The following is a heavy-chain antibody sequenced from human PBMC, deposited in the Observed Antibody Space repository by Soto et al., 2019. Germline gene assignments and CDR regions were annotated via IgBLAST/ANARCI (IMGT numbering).Heavy chain of an antibody. CDR2: IIPIFGTA. CDR3: TGVFSDEKSKYYFDY. D-gene: IGHD1-26*01. V-gene: IGHV1-69*01. CDR1: GGTFSSYV. Sequence: QVQLVQSGAEVKKPGSSVKVSCKAPGGTFSSYVISWVRQAPGQGLEWMGGIIPIFGTANYAQKFQGRVTISADEPTSTAYMELSSLRSEDTAVYYCTGVFSDEKSKYYFDYWGQGTLVTVSS. J-gene: IGHJ4*02.